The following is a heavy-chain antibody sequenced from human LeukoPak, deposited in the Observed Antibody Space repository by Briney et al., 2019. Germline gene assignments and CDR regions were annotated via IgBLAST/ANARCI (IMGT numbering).Heavy chain of an antibody. V-gene: IGHV4-34*01. J-gene: IGHJ3*02. CDR2: INHSGST. D-gene: IGHD4-17*01. Sequence: SETLSLTCTVSGGSISSYYWSWIRQPPGKGLEWIGEINHSGSTNYNPSLKSRVTISVDTSKNQFSLKLSSVTAADTAVYYCADPGVYGDYEGAFDIWGQGTMVTVSS. CDR1: GGSISSYY. CDR3: ADPGVYGDYEGAFDI.